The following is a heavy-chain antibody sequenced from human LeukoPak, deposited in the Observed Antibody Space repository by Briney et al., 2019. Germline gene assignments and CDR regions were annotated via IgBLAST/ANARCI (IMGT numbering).Heavy chain of an antibody. CDR1: GMSLGTRVVG. V-gene: IGHV2-5*01. CDR3: AHTQYSFESGGVDDAFGI. J-gene: IGHJ3*02. CDR2: IYWTDEK. D-gene: IGHD2-15*01. Sequence: SGPTLVKPTQTLTLTCTLSGMSLGTRVVGVGCIRQPPGKAMEWLALIYWTDEKRYSPSLKSRLTTTKDTSNIQVILAMTNIDPVDTATHYCAHTQYSFESGGVDDAFGIWGQGTMVTVSS.